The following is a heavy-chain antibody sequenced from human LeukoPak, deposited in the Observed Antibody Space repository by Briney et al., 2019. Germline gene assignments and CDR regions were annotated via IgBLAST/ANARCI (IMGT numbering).Heavy chain of an antibody. CDR3: ARYYCSGGSCQFDY. J-gene: IGHJ4*02. D-gene: IGHD2-15*01. CDR1: GFTFSDYY. CDR2: ISSSGSTI. V-gene: IGHV3-11*01. Sequence: GGSLRLSCAASGFTFSDYYMSWIRQAPGKGLEWVSYISSSGSTIYYADSMKGRFTISRDNAKNSLYLQMNSLRAEDTAVYYCARYYCSGGSCQFDYWGQGTLVTVSS.